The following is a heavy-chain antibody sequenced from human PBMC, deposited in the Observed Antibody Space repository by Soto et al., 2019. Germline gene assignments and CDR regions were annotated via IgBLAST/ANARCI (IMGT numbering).Heavy chain of an antibody. CDR1: GYTFTGYY. CDR2: INPNSGGT. Sequence: ASVKVSCKASGYTFTGYYMHWVRQAPGQGLEWMGWINPNSGGTNYAQKFQGRVTMTRDTSISTAYMELSRLRSDDTAVYYCARDKLVAGTNWFDPWGQGTLVTVPS. J-gene: IGHJ5*02. CDR3: ARDKLVAGTNWFDP. V-gene: IGHV1-2*02. D-gene: IGHD6-19*01.